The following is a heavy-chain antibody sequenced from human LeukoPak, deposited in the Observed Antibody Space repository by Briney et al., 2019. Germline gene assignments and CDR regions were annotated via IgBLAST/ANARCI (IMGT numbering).Heavy chain of an antibody. J-gene: IGHJ6*03. Sequence: ASVTVSCKASGDTFTSYYMHWVRQAPGQGLEWMGIFYPSGGSTTYAQKFQGRVTMTRNMSTSTVYMELSSLRPEDTAVYHCAKGSGYEAQYYYYYMDVWGKGTTVTISS. V-gene: IGHV1-46*01. CDR3: AKGSGYEAQYYYYYMDV. CDR2: FYPSGGST. D-gene: IGHD5-12*01. CDR1: GDTFTSYY.